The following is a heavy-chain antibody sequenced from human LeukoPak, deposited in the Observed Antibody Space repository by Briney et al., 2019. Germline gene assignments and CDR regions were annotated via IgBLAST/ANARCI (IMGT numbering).Heavy chain of an antibody. CDR2: IDTSGST. V-gene: IGHV4-61*02. CDR1: GGSISSGNYF. D-gene: IGHD3-22*01. J-gene: IGHJ6*03. Sequence: SETLSLTCTVSGGSISSGNYFWSWIRQPAGKGLEWIVRIDTSGSTNFDPSLTSRLTMSVYTSKNQFSLKLSSVTAADTAVYYCARERVVVITYYYYNMDVWGKGTTVTVSS. CDR3: ARERVVVITYYYYNMDV.